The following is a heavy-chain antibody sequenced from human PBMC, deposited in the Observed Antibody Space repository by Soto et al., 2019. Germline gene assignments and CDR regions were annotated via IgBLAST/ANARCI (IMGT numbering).Heavy chain of an antibody. CDR1: GGSISNYY. D-gene: IGHD2-15*01. CDR2: IFYSGST. CDR3: AREGYCSGGSCYSLGYYMDV. Sequence: QVQLQESGPGLVKPSETLSLTCTVSGGSISNYYWSWIRQPPGKGLEWIGYIFYSGSTNYNPALKSRGSISVDTSKNRFSLKLNSVTAADTAVYYCAREGYCSGGSCYSLGYYMDVWGKGTTVTVSS. J-gene: IGHJ6*03. V-gene: IGHV4-59*01.